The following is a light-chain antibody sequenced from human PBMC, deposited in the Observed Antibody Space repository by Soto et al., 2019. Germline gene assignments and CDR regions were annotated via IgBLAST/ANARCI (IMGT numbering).Light chain of an antibody. CDR2: GAS. Sequence: EIGLTQSPGTLSVSPGERATLSCRASQSVSSNFLAWYQEKPGQAPRLLIYGASSRATGIPDMFSGSGSGTDFTLTIRRMEPEDFAVYYCQQRSATITSGQVARLEIK. CDR3: QQRSATIT. CDR1: QSVSSNF. J-gene: IGKJ5*01. V-gene: IGKV3-20*01.